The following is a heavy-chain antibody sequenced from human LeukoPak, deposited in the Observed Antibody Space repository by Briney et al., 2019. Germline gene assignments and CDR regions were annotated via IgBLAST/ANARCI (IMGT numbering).Heavy chain of an antibody. D-gene: IGHD6-19*01. CDR3: ATEPPAVAGTDGFDY. CDR1: GFTFSSYG. J-gene: IGHJ4*02. CDR2: IWYDGSNK. V-gene: IGHV3-33*01. Sequence: GGSLRLSCAASGFTFSSYGMHWVRQAPGKGLEWVAVIWYDGSNKYYADSVKGRFTISRDNSKNTLCLQMNSLRAEDTAVYYCATEPPAVAGTDGFDYWGQGTLVTVSS.